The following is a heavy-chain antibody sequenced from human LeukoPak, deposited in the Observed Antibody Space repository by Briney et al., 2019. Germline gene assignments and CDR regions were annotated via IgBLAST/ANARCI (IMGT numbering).Heavy chain of an antibody. CDR1: GGSISSSSYY. CDR3: ARDEKGNYYYMDV. Sequence: SETLSLTCTVSGGSISSSSYYWGWIRQPPGKGLEWIGSIYYSGSTYYNPSLKSRVTISVDTSKNQFSLKLSSVTAADTAVYYCARDEKGNYYYMDVWGKGTTVTVSS. CDR2: IYYSGST. J-gene: IGHJ6*03. V-gene: IGHV4-39*07.